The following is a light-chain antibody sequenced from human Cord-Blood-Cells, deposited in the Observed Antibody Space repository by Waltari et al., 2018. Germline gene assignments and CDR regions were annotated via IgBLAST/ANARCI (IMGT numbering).Light chain of an antibody. CDR3: CSYAGRV. J-gene: IGLJ3*02. CDR2: EGS. CDR1: SSDVGSYNL. V-gene: IGLV2-23*01. Sequence: QSALTQPASVSGSPGQSITISCTGPSSDVGSYNLVSGYQQHPGKAPKLIIYEGSKRPSGFSNRFSGSKSGNTASLTISGLQAEDEADYYCCSYAGRVFGGGTKLTVL.